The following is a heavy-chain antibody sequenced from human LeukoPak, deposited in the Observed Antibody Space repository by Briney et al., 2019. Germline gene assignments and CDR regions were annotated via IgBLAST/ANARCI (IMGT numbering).Heavy chain of an antibody. Sequence: GGSLRLSCAASGFTFSDHYMDWVRQAPGKGLEWVGRTRNKANSYTTEYAASVKGRFTISRDDSKNSLYLQMNSLKTEDTAVYYCAKGTGASAWLADYWGQGTLVTVSS. J-gene: IGHJ4*02. CDR1: GFTFSDHY. CDR2: TRNKANSYTT. D-gene: IGHD6-19*01. CDR3: AKGTGASAWLADY. V-gene: IGHV3-72*01.